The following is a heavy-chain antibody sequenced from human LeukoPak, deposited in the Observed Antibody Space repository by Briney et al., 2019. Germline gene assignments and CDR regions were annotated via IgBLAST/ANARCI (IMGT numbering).Heavy chain of an antibody. Sequence: EASVKVSCTASGYTFTGYYMHWVRQAPGQGLEWMGRINPNSGGTNYAQKFQGRVTMTRDTSISTAYMELSRLRSDDTAVYYCARELGSCSGGSCYNLDAFDIWGQGTMVTVSS. CDR1: GYTFTGYY. CDR2: INPNSGGT. CDR3: ARELGSCSGGSCYNLDAFDI. D-gene: IGHD2-15*01. V-gene: IGHV1-2*06. J-gene: IGHJ3*02.